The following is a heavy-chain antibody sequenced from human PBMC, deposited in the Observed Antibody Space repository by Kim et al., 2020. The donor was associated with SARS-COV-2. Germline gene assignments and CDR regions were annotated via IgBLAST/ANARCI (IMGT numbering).Heavy chain of an antibody. CDR3: ARKRGNYGLDV. J-gene: IGHJ6*02. Sequence: DYVDSVKGPFTTSRDNAKNSLYLQVNSLRAEDTAVYYCARKRGNYGLDVWGQGTTVTVSS. D-gene: IGHD3-10*01. V-gene: IGHV3-7*03.